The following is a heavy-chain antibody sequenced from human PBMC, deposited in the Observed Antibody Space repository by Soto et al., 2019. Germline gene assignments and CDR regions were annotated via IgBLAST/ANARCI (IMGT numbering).Heavy chain of an antibody. V-gene: IGHV4-39*01. D-gene: IGHD5-12*01. CDR1: GGSISSSSYY. CDR3: ARLGWLRLGRYFDY. CDR2: IYYSGST. J-gene: IGHJ4*02. Sequence: QLQLQESGPGLVKPSETLSLTCTVSGGSISSSSYYWGWIRQPPGKGLEWIGSIYYSGSTYYNPSLKSRVTISVDTSKNQFSLKLSSVTAADTAVYYCARLGWLRLGRYFDYWGQGTLVTVSS.